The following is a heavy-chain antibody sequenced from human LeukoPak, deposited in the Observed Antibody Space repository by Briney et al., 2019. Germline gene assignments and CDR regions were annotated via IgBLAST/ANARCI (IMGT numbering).Heavy chain of an antibody. CDR2: ITHNGNVN. D-gene: IGHD3-16*01. CDR3: ARGGGLDV. V-gene: IGHV3-7*03. CDR1: GFTYRRYG. Sequence: GGSLRLSCAASGFTYRRYGMNWARQAPGKALEWVASITHNGNVNYYVDSVKGRFTISRDNAKNSLYLQMSNLRAEDTAVYFCARGGGLDVWGQGATVTVSS. J-gene: IGHJ6*02.